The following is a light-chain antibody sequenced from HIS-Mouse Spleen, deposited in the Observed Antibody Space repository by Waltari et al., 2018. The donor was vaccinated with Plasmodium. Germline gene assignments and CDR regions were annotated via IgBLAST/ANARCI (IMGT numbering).Light chain of an antibody. CDR1: ALPKKY. V-gene: IGLV3-10*01. Sequence: SYELTQPPSVSVSPGQPAMITCSGAALPKKYAYWYQQKSGQAPVLVIYEDSKRPSGIPERFSGSSSGTMATLTISGAQVEDEADYYCYSTDSSGNHRVFGGGTKLTVL. CDR3: YSTDSSGNHRV. CDR2: EDS. J-gene: IGLJ3*02.